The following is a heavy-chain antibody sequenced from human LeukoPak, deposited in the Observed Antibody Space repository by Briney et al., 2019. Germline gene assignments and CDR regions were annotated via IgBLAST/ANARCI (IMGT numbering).Heavy chain of an antibody. Sequence: GGSLRLSCAASGFTFSSYGMHWVRQAPGKGLEWVAVISYDGSNKYYADSVKGRFTISRDNSKNTLYLQMNSLRPEDTAVYYCANDLEDTYMGAFHIWGQGTMVTVSS. J-gene: IGHJ3*02. CDR1: GFTFSSYG. CDR3: ANDLEDTYMGAFHI. V-gene: IGHV3-30*18. D-gene: IGHD5-18*01. CDR2: ISYDGSNK.